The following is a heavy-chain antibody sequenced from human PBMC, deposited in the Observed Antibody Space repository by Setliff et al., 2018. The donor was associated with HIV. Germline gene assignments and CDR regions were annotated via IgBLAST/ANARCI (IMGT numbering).Heavy chain of an antibody. J-gene: IGHJ4*02. CDR1: GYTFSSFG. V-gene: IGHV1-18*01. D-gene: IGHD3-9*01. Sequence: GPSVKVSCKASGYTFSSFGISWVRQAPGQGLEWMGWISAYNGNTNYAQKLQGRVTMTTDTSTSTAYMELRSLRSDDTAVYYCARDRGGYFDWLAQIGVGSFLSYFDYWGQGTLVTVSS. CDR3: ARDRGGYFDWLAQIGVGSFLSYFDY. CDR2: ISAYNGNT.